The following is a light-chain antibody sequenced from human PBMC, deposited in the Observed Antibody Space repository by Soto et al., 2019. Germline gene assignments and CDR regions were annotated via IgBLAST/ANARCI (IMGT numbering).Light chain of an antibody. CDR1: QSLLHSNGYNY. J-gene: IGKJ1*01. CDR2: LGS. CDR3: MQPLQSWT. Sequence: DIVMTQSPLSLPVTPGEPASISCRSSQSLLHSNGYNYLDWYLQKPGQSPQLLIYLGSNRASGVPDRFSGSRSGTDFTLKISRVEAEDVAVYYCMQPLQSWTFGQGTKVEIK. V-gene: IGKV2-28*01.